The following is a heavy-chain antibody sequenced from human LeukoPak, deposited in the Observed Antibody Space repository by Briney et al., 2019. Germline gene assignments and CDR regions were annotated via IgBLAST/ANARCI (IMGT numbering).Heavy chain of an antibody. CDR3: VRSTMVRGVISMDV. J-gene: IGHJ6*02. V-gene: IGHV5-51*01. Sequence: MHGESLKISCKGSGYSFTSFWIGWVRQKPGKGLEWMGIIYPGDSNTRYSPSFQGQVTISADKSISTTYLQWSSLKASDTAMYYCVRSTMVRGVISMDVWGQGTTVTVSS. CDR1: GYSFTSFW. CDR2: IYPGDSNT. D-gene: IGHD3-10*01.